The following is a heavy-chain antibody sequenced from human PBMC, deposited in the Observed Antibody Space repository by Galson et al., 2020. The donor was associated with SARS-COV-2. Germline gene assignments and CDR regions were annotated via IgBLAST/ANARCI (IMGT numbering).Heavy chain of an antibody. D-gene: IGHD2-2*01. CDR3: AMSPQLLPATD. CDR1: GYFFTSNW. Sequence: VESLKISCKGSGYFFTSNWIGWVRQVPGKGLEWMGIIYPGDSDTRYRPSFQGQVTISADKSINTPYLQWSSLKASDTAMYYCAMSPQLLPATDWGQGTRVTVSS. V-gene: IGHV5-51*01. J-gene: IGHJ4*02. CDR2: IYPGDSDT.